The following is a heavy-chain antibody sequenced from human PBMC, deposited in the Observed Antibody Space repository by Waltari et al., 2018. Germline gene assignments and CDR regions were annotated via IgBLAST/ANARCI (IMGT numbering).Heavy chain of an antibody. CDR2: INHSGST. V-gene: IGHV4-34*01. Sequence: QVQLQQWGAGLLKPSETLSLTCAVYGGSFSGYYWSWIRQPPGKGLEWIGEINHSGSTNYNPSLKGRVTISVDTSKNQFSLKLSSVTAADTAVYYCARGLGLYFQLGWFDPWGQGTLVTVSS. D-gene: IGHD2-2*01. J-gene: IGHJ5*02. CDR1: GGSFSGYY. CDR3: ARGLGLYFQLGWFDP.